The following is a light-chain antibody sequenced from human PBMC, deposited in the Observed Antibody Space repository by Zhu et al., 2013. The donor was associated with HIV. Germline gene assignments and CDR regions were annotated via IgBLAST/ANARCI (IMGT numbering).Light chain of an antibody. CDR1: QSVSSNN. V-gene: IGKV3-20*01. J-gene: IGKJ2*03. CDR3: QQCGSSLYS. CDR2: DAS. Sequence: EIVLTQSPGTLSLSPGERATLSCRASQSVSSNNLAWYQQKPGQAPRLLIYDASNRATGIPARFSGSGSGTDFTLTISRLEPEDFAVYYCQQCGSSLYSFGQGTKLEVK.